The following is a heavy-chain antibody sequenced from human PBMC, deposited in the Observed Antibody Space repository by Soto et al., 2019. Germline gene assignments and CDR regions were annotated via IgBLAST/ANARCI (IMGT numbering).Heavy chain of an antibody. CDR3: ARDLGETTVTTYGMDV. CDR2: IIPILGIA. J-gene: IGHJ6*02. CDR1: GGTFSSYT. D-gene: IGHD4-17*01. Sequence: QVQLVQSGAEVKKPGSSVKVSCKASGGTFSSYTISWVRQAPGQGLEWMGRIIPILGIANYAQKFQGRVTITADKSTSTGYMELSSLRSEDTAVYYCARDLGETTVTTYGMDVWGQGTTVTVSS. V-gene: IGHV1-69*08.